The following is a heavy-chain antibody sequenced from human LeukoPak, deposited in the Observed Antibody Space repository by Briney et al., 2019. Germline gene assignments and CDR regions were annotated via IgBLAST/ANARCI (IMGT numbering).Heavy chain of an antibody. V-gene: IGHV3-21*01. CDR2: ISSSSSYI. CDR1: GFTFSSYS. D-gene: IGHD3-3*02. Sequence: GGSLRPSRAASGFTFSSYSMNWVRQAPGKGLEWVSSISSSSSYIYYADSVKGRFTISRDNAKNSLYLQMNSLRAEDTAVYYCARHLFDYWGQGTLVTVSS. J-gene: IGHJ4*02. CDR3: ARHLFDY.